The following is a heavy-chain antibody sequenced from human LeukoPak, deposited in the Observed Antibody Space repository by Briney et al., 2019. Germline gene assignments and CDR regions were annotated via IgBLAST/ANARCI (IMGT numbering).Heavy chain of an antibody. D-gene: IGHD5-12*01. Sequence: PGGSLRLSCAASGFTFSSYAMSWVRQAPGKGLEWVSAISGSGGSTYYADSVKGRFTISRDNAKNSLYLQMNSLRAEDTAVYYCARYSGYDRSFDYWGQGTLVTVSS. J-gene: IGHJ4*02. V-gene: IGHV3-23*01. CDR2: ISGSGGST. CDR3: ARYSGYDRSFDY. CDR1: GFTFSSYA.